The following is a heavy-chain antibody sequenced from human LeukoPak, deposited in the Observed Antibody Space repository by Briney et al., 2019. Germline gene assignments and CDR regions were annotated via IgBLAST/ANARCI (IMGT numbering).Heavy chain of an antibody. J-gene: IGHJ4*02. CDR3: ARIRDTVFWSGYYHKRYYFDY. Sequence: ASVKVSCEASGYTFTSYGISWVRQAPGQGLEWMGWISAYNGNTNYAQKLQGRVTMTTDTSTSTAYMELRSLRSDDTAVYYCARIRDTVFWSGYYHKRYYFDYWGQGTLVTVSS. CDR1: GYTFTSYG. V-gene: IGHV1-18*01. D-gene: IGHD3-3*01. CDR2: ISAYNGNT.